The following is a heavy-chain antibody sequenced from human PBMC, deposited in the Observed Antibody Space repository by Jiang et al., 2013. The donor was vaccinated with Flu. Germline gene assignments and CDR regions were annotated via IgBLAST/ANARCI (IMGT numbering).Heavy chain of an antibody. CDR2: INSDNGDT. D-gene: IGHD6-13*01. CDR1: GYSFTSYS. CDR3: ARGLAEAGTGY. J-gene: IGHJ4*02. Sequence: SGAEVKRPGASVKVSCKTSGYSFTSYSMHWVRQTPGQRLEWMGRINSDNGDTKYSQKFRDRVTITRDTSASTAYMELSSLTSEDTALYYCARGLAEAGTGYWGQGHWSPSPQ. V-gene: IGHV1-3*04.